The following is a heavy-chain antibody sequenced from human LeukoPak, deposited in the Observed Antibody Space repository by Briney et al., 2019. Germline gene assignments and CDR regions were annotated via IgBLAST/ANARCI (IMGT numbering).Heavy chain of an antibody. CDR3: AKFREKWLGAFDY. Sequence: GGSLRLSCAASGFTFSSYWMSWVRQAPGKGLEWVSAISGSGGSTYYADSVKGRFTISRDNSKNTLYLQMNSLRAEDTAVYYCAKFREKWLGAFDYWGQGTLVTVSS. D-gene: IGHD6-19*01. V-gene: IGHV3-23*01. CDR1: GFTFSSYW. CDR2: ISGSGGST. J-gene: IGHJ4*02.